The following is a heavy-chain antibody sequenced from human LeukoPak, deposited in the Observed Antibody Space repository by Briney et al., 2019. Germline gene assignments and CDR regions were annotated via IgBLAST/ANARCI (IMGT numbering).Heavy chain of an antibody. CDR3: ARGYSGSFHFDY. CDR1: RGSISSGSYY. CDR2: IYYSGST. V-gene: IGHV4-61*01. Sequence: SQTLSLTCTVSRGSISSGSYYWGWIRQPPGKGLEWIGYIYYSGSTNYNPSLKSRVTISVDTSKNQFSLKLSSVTAADTAVYYCARGYSGSFHFDYWGQGTLVTVSS. D-gene: IGHD1-26*01. J-gene: IGHJ4*02.